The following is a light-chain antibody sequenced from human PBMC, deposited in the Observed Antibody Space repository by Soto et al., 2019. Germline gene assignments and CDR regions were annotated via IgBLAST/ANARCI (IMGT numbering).Light chain of an antibody. CDR3: QQYNSYWP. CDR1: QSISSG. J-gene: IGKJ1*01. Sequence: DIQMTPSPSTLSASVGDRVTITCRASQSISSGLAWYQQKPGKAPKVLIYDASSLESGVPSRFSGSGSGTEFTLTIRSLQPDDFASYYRQQYNSYWPFGQGTKVEIK. V-gene: IGKV1-5*01. CDR2: DAS.